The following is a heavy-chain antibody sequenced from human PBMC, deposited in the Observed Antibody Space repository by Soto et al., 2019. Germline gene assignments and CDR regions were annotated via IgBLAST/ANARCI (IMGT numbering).Heavy chain of an antibody. V-gene: IGHV1-69*12. J-gene: IGHJ6*02. CDR1: GGTFSSYA. CDR2: IIPIFGTA. CDR3: AGSGYSYGSFSLPPLLYGMDV. Sequence: QVQLVQSGAEVKKPGSSVKVSCKASGGTFSSYAISWVRQAPGQGLEWMGGIIPIFGTANYAQKFQGRVTITADESTSTAYMELSSLRSEDTAVYYCAGSGYSYGSFSLPPLLYGMDVWGQGTTVTVSS. D-gene: IGHD5-18*01.